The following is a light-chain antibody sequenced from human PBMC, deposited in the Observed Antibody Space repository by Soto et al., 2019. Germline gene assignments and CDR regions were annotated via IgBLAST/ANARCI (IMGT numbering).Light chain of an antibody. V-gene: IGKV3-15*01. CDR1: HSVRSD. CDR2: DAS. J-gene: IGKJ1*01. CDR3: HQYNKWPPIT. Sequence: EIVITQSPATLSVSPGKRSAPACRASHSVRSDLAWYQQKPGQSPRLLIFDASTRATGIPARFSGSGSGTEFTLTISSLQSEDFAVYYCHQYNKWPPITFGQGTKVDIK.